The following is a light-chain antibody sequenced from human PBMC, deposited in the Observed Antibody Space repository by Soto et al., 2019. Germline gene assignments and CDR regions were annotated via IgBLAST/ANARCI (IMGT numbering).Light chain of an antibody. CDR3: QQSRSTPFI. Sequence: DLQMTQSPSSLSASVGDRVTITCRASQDINIYLNWYQQKPGKAPKLLIYGASSLESGVPSRFGGSGSGTEFTLTISSLQPEDVATYYCQQSRSTPFIFGPGTKVDVK. V-gene: IGKV1-39*01. CDR2: GAS. J-gene: IGKJ3*01. CDR1: QDINIY.